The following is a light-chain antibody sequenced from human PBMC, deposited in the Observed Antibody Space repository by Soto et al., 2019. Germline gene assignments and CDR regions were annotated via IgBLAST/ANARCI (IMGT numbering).Light chain of an antibody. CDR2: RAS. Sequence: EIVLTQSPATLSVSPGNRATLSCRASQSVNSDLAWYQQKPGQAPRLLIYRASSRAAGVPDRFSGSGSGTDFTLTISKLDPEDFAVYYCQQYDTSPPLYTFGQGTKLEIK. CDR1: QSVNSD. V-gene: IGKV3-20*01. CDR3: QQYDTSPPLYT. J-gene: IGKJ2*01.